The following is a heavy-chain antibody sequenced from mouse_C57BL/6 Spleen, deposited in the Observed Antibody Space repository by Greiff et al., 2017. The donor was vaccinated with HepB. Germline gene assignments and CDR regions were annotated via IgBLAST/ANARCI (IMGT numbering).Heavy chain of an antibody. Sequence: QVQLQQPGAELVMPGASVKLSCKASGYTFTSYWMHWVKQRPGQGLEWIGEIDPSDSYTNYNQKFKGKSTLTVDKSSITAYMQLSSLTSEDSAVYYCARIYYGNLYAMDYWGQGTSVTVSS. CDR2: IDPSDSYT. J-gene: IGHJ4*01. CDR1: GYTFTSYW. CDR3: ARIYYGNLYAMDY. D-gene: IGHD2-1*01. V-gene: IGHV1-69*01.